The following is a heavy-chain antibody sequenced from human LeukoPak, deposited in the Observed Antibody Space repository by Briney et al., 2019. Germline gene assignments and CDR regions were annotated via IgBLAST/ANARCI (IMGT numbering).Heavy chain of an antibody. Sequence: GGSLRLSCAASGFTFSSYEMNWVRQAPEKGLEWVSYISSSGSTIYYADSVKGRFTISRDNAKNSLYLQMNSLRAEDTAVYYCASQGYSYGQDALDIWGQGTMVTVSS. CDR1: GFTFSSYE. D-gene: IGHD5-18*01. V-gene: IGHV3-48*03. CDR2: ISSSGSTI. CDR3: ASQGYSYGQDALDI. J-gene: IGHJ3*02.